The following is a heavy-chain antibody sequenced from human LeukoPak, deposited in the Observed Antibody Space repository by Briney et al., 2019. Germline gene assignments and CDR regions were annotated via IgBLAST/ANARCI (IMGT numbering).Heavy chain of an antibody. J-gene: IGHJ4*02. CDR3: ARRIAATGTGGYFDS. D-gene: IGHD6-13*01. Sequence: PGGSLRLSCAASGFTFSKYWMSWVRQAPGKGLECVANIKQDGSEKYYGDSVEGRFSISRDNAKNSLYLQMNSLRAEDTAVYYCARRIAATGTGGYFDSWGQGILVTVSS. CDR1: GFTFSKYW. V-gene: IGHV3-7*05. CDR2: IKQDGSEK.